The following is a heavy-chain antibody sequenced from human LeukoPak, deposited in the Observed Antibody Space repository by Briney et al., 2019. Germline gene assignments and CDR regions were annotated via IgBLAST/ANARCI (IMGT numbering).Heavy chain of an antibody. J-gene: IGHJ4*02. CDR2: ISSSGSTI. CDR1: GFTFSDYY. Sequence: SPGGSLRLSCAVSGFTFSDYYMSWIRQAPGKGLEWVSYISSSGSTIYYADSVKGRFTISRDNAKNSLYLQMNSLRAEDTAVYYCSTSHSSSWPLDYWGQGTLVTVSS. V-gene: IGHV3-11*01. D-gene: IGHD6-13*01. CDR3: STSHSSSWPLDY.